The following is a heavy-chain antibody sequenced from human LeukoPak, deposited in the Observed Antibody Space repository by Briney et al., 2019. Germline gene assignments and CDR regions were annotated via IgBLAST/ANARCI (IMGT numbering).Heavy chain of an antibody. D-gene: IGHD4-23*01. Sequence: GGSLRLSCAAAGFTFNTHWTSWVRQAPGKGLEWVAHMNEDGSDKYYVGSVKGRFTISRDDAKNSLSLQMSSLRAEDTAVYYCASWTKVAAYWGQGTLVTVSS. V-gene: IGHV3-7*01. CDR3: ASWTKVAAY. CDR1: GFTFNTHW. J-gene: IGHJ4*02. CDR2: MNEDGSDK.